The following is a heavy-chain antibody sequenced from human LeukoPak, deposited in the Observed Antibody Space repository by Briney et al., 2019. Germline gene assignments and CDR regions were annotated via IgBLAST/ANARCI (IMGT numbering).Heavy chain of an antibody. Sequence: GGSLRLSCAASGFTFSSYGMHWVRQAPGKGLEWVAFIRYDGSNKYYADSVKGRFTISRDNSKNTLYLQMNSLRAEDTAVYYCALIAVDWQQPFDYWGQGTLVTVSS. CDR1: GFTFSSYG. CDR2: IRYDGSNK. J-gene: IGHJ4*02. D-gene: IGHD6-13*01. V-gene: IGHV3-30*02. CDR3: ALIAVDWQQPFDY.